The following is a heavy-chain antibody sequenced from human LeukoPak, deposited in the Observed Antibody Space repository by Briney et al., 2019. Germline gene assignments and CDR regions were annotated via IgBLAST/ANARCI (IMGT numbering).Heavy chain of an antibody. J-gene: IGHJ4*02. Sequence: GSLRLSCAASGFTFGSYWMSWVRQAPGKGLEWVANIKQDGSESYYVDSVKGRFTISRDNAKNSLYLQMNSLRAEDTAVYYCARGWLVPDFWGQGTLVTVSS. D-gene: IGHD6-19*01. V-gene: IGHV3-7*01. CDR3: ARGWLVPDF. CDR1: GFTFGSYW. CDR2: IKQDGSES.